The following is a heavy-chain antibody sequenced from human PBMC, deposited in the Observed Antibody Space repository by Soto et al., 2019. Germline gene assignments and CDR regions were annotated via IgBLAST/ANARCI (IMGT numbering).Heavy chain of an antibody. V-gene: IGHV4-34*01. D-gene: IGHD5-18*01. J-gene: IGHJ6*02. Sequence: PSETLSLTCAVYGGSFSGYYWSWIRQPPGKGLEWIGEINHSGSTNYNPSLKSRVTISVDTSKNQFSLKLSSVTAADTAVYYCAREPRSLYSYGSYYYYYGMDVWGQGTTVTVSS. CDR2: INHSGST. CDR1: GGSFSGYY. CDR3: AREPRSLYSYGSYYYYYGMDV.